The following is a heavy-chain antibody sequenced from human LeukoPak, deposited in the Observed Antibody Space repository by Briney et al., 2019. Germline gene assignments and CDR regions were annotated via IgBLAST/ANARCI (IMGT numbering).Heavy chain of an antibody. J-gene: IGHJ5*02. Sequence: SQTLSLTCTVSGGSISSGGYYWSWIRQHPGKGLEWIGSIHDSGSTYYNPSLKSRVTIYVDTTKNQFSLKLNSVTAADTAMYYCASGSSSGLLGWFDPWGQGTLVTVSS. CDR2: IHDSGST. CDR3: ASGSSSGLLGWFDP. D-gene: IGHD6-13*01. CDR1: GGSISSGGYY. V-gene: IGHV4-30-2*03.